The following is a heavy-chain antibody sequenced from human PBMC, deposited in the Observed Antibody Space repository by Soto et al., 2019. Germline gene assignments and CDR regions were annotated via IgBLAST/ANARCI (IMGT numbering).Heavy chain of an antibody. D-gene: IGHD2-21*02. CDR3: VRTARQGAVAPHWFDR. CDR2: VYYTGST. Sequence: SETLSLTCGGSGGSIRSTDYYGSWIRQAPGKGLEWIGYVYYTGSTYYNPSLMSRLTISVDTSKNQFSLKLTSVTAAETAVFYCVRTARQGAVAPHWFDRWGQGTQVTVSS. J-gene: IGHJ5*02. CDR1: GGSIRSTDYY. V-gene: IGHV4-30-4*01.